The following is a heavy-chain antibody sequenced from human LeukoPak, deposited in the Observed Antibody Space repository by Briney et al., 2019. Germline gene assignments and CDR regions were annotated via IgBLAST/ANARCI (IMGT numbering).Heavy chain of an antibody. J-gene: IGHJ4*02. D-gene: IGHD3-16*02. CDR2: INHSGST. Sequence: PSETLSLTCAVYGGSFSGYYWSWIRQPPGEGLEWIGEINHSGSTNYNPSLKSRVTISVDTSKNQFSLKLSSVTAADTAVYYCARRDWGSYRPLYYFDYWGQGTLVTVSS. CDR1: GGSFSGYY. CDR3: ARRDWGSYRPLYYFDY. V-gene: IGHV4-34*01.